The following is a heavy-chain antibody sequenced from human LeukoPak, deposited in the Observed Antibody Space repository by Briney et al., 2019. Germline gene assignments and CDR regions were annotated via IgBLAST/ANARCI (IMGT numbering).Heavy chain of an antibody. V-gene: IGHV3-11*01. J-gene: IGHJ4*02. D-gene: IGHD4-17*01. Sequence: PGGSLRLSCAAAGFTFSDYYMSWIRQAPGKGLEWVAYISSSGSTIYYADSVKGRFTIPRDNAKNSLNLQMNSLRAEDTAVYYCARGYGDFRVEGRYFHSWGQGTLVTVSS. CDR2: ISSSGSTI. CDR3: ARGYGDFRVEGRYFHS. CDR1: GFTFSDYY.